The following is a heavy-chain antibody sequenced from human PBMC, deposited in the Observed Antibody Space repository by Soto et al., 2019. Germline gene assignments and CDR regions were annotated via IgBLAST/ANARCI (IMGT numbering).Heavy chain of an antibody. CDR2: IYYSGST. J-gene: IGHJ2*01. Sequence: QLQLQESGPGLVKPSETLSLTCTVSGGSISSSSYYWGWIRQPPGKGLEWIGSIYYSGSTYYNPSLKSRVTISVATSKNQFSLKLSSVTAADTAVNYCARLGYCSGGSCYSVGGYFDLWGRGTLVTVSS. CDR3: ARLGYCSGGSCYSVGGYFDL. V-gene: IGHV4-39*01. CDR1: GGSISSSSYY. D-gene: IGHD2-15*01.